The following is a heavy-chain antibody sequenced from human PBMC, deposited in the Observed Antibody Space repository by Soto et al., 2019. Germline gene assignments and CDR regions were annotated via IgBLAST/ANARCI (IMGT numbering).Heavy chain of an antibody. CDR1: GFTFSSYG. V-gene: IGHV3-30*18. D-gene: IGHD3-22*01. CDR2: ISYDGSNK. Sequence: GGSLRLSCAASGFTFSSYGMHWVRQAPGKGPEWVAVISYDGSNKYYADSVKGRFTISRDNSKNTLYLQMNSLRAEDTAVYYCAKDTYYYDSSGFYIFDYWGQGTLVTVSS. CDR3: AKDTYYYDSSGFYIFDY. J-gene: IGHJ4*02.